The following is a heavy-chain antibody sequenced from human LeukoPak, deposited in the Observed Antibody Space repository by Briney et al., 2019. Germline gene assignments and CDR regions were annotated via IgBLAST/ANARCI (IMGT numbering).Heavy chain of an antibody. Sequence: GGSLRLSCAASGFSFSGSAMSWVRQASGKGLEWVGHIRSKGNNYAATYAASVKGRFTISRDDSNNTAYLQMSSLKTEDTAVYYCTRQYDFWSAYYRSGAFDIWGQGTMVTVSS. V-gene: IGHV3-73*01. CDR2: IRSKGNNYAA. D-gene: IGHD3-3*01. CDR1: GFSFSGSA. CDR3: TRQYDFWSAYYRSGAFDI. J-gene: IGHJ3*02.